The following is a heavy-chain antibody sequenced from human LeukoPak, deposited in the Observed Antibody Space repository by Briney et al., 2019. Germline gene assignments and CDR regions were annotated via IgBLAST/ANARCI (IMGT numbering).Heavy chain of an antibody. CDR3: ARAPYYGGRTPPNWFDP. Sequence: SETLSLTCAVYGGSFSGYYWSWICQPPGKGLEWIGEINHSGSTNYNPSLKSRVTISVDTSKNQFSLKLSSVTAADTAVYYCARAPYYGGRTPPNWFDPWGQGTLVTVSS. CDR1: GGSFSGYY. V-gene: IGHV4-34*01. D-gene: IGHD4-23*01. J-gene: IGHJ5*02. CDR2: INHSGST.